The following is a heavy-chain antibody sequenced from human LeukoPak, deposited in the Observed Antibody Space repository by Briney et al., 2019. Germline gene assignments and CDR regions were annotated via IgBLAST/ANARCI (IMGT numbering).Heavy chain of an antibody. J-gene: IGHJ4*02. CDR3: ARRSGYYQTFDY. Sequence: GSLRLSCAASGFTFNTYTMNWVRQAPGKGLEWIGEINHSGSTNYNPSLKSRVTISVDTSKNQFSLKLSSVTAADTAVYYCARRSGYYQTFDYWGQGTLVTVSS. D-gene: IGHD3-22*01. V-gene: IGHV4-34*01. CDR1: GFTFNTYT. CDR2: INHSGST.